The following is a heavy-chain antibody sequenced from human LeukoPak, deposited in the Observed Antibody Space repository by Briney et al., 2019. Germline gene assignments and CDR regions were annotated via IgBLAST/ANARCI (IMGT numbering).Heavy chain of an antibody. CDR1: GFTFSSYW. D-gene: IGHD1-1*01. CDR3: ARDHNYAFDN. V-gene: IGHV3-7*01. J-gene: IGHJ4*02. CDR2: IKQDGSEK. Sequence: GGSLRLSCAASGFTFSSYWMSWVRQAPGKGLEWVANIKQDGSEKYYVDSVKGRFTISTDKAKNSLYLQMNSLRVEDTAVYYCARDHNYAFDNWGQGTLVSVAS.